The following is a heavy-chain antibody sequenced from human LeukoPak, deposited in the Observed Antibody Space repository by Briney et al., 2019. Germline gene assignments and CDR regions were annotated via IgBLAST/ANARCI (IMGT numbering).Heavy chain of an antibody. CDR3: ARGGVDSYDHNWFDP. D-gene: IGHD5-18*01. CDR2: MYYSGSSGST. V-gene: IGHV4-59*01. Sequence: SETLSLTCTVSGGSISSYYWSWIRQPPGKGLEWLGYMYYSGSSGSTNYSPSLKSRVTISVDTSKNQFSLKLTSVTAADTAVYHCARGGVDSYDHNWFDPWGQGTLVTVSS. J-gene: IGHJ5*02. CDR1: GGSISSYY.